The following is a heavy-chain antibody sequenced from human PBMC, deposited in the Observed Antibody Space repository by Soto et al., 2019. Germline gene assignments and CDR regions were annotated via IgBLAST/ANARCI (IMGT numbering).Heavy chain of an antibody. D-gene: IGHD3-22*01. CDR2: IIPIFGTA. CDR1: GGTFSSYA. V-gene: IGHV1-69*12. CDR3: AREWVYDSSKKLDY. J-gene: IGHJ4*02. Sequence: QVQLVQSGAEVKKPGSSVKVSCKASGGTFSSYAISWVRQAPGQGLEWMGGIIPIFGTANYAQKFKGRVTIAEDDSTSRAYMELSSLRVEDTAVYYCAREWVYDSSKKLDYWGQGTLVTVSS.